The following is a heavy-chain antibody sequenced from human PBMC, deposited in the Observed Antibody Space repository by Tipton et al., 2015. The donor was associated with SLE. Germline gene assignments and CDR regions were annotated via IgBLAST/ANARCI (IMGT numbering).Heavy chain of an antibody. Sequence: TLSLTCSVSGGSLSGYYWSWIRQSPGKGLECIGQIYHTGYRTYNPSLKSRVTISVDTAKNQFSLKLTSVTAADTAVYYCARGMVTWRGAILGVDVWGQGTTVNVSS. CDR3: ARGMVTWRGAILGVDV. CDR2: IYHTGYR. CDR1: GGSLSGYY. J-gene: IGHJ6*02. D-gene: IGHD2-21*02. V-gene: IGHV4-59*08.